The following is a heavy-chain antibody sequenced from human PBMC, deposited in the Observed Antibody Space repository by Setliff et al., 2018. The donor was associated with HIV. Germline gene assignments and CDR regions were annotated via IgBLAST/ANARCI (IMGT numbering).Heavy chain of an antibody. CDR2: INRDGSST. J-gene: IGHJ4*02. V-gene: IGHV3-74*01. D-gene: IGHD2-15*01. CDR3: AREGLGGSFDC. Sequence: HPGGSLRLSCAASGFTFSTYWMHWVRQVPGKGLVWVSHINRDGSSTTYVDSVKGRFTISRDNAKNTLYLQMNSLRAEDTAVYYCAREGLGGSFDCWGQGTLVTVSS. CDR1: GFTFSTYW.